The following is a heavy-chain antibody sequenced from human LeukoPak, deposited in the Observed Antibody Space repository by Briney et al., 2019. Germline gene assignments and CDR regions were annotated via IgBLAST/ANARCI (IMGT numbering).Heavy chain of an antibody. CDR3: AKCSTSAYTTGWCNWIDP. CDR1: GFTFRSHA. Sequence: GGSLRLSCVGSGFTFRSHAMSWVRQAPEKGLEFVSGIYENGGTTYYADSAKGRFTVSRDTSKNTLYLQMNSLRADDTAVYYCAKCSTSAYTTGWCNWIDPWGQGTLVTVSS. V-gene: IGHV3-23*01. D-gene: IGHD6-19*01. CDR2: IYENGGTT. J-gene: IGHJ5*02.